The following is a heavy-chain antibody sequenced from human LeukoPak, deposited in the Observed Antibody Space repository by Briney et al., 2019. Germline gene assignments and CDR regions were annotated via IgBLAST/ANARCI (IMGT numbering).Heavy chain of an antibody. D-gene: IGHD6-13*01. CDR2: ISSSSTYI. Sequence: PGGSLRLSCAAYGFTFSSYSMNWVRQAPGKGLEWVSSISSSSTYIYYADSLKGRFTISRNNAKNSLYLQMNSLRAEDTAVYYCARTIAAAGAPRGWFDPWGQGTLVTVSS. J-gene: IGHJ5*02. CDR1: GFTFSSYS. V-gene: IGHV3-21*01. CDR3: ARTIAAAGAPRGWFDP.